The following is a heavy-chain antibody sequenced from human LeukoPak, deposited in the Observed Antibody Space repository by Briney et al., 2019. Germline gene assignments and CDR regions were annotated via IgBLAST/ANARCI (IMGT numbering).Heavy chain of an antibody. CDR3: ARESRRIAAAGPSYYMDV. CDR2: IYYSGYT. Sequence: SETLSLTCTVSGGSISSYYWSWIRQPPGKGLEWIGYIYYSGYTNYNPSLKSRVTISVDTSKNQFSLKLSSVTAADTAVYYCARESRRIAAAGPSYYMDVWGRGTTVTVSS. D-gene: IGHD6-13*01. V-gene: IGHV4-59*12. J-gene: IGHJ6*03. CDR1: GGSISSYY.